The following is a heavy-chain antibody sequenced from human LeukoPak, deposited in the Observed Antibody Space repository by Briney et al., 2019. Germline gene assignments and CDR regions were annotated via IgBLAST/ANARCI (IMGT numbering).Heavy chain of an antibody. Sequence: ASVKVSCKASGYTFTSYDINWVRQAPGQGLEWMGWINPNSGGTNYAQKFQGRVTMTRDTSISTAYMELSRLRSDDTAVYYCARESRPVGATQYYFDYWGQGTLVTVSS. V-gene: IGHV1-2*02. D-gene: IGHD1-26*01. CDR2: INPNSGGT. CDR3: ARESRPVGATQYYFDY. CDR1: GYTFTSYD. J-gene: IGHJ4*02.